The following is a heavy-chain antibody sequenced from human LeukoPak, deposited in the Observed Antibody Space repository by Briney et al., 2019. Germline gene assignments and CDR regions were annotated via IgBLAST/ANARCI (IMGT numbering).Heavy chain of an antibody. V-gene: IGHV4-34*01. Sequence: KPSETLSLTCTVSGGSISSYYWSWIRQPPGKGLEWIGEINHSGSTNYNPSLKSRVTISVDTSKNQFSLKLSSVTAADTAVYYCARGRSFGYSSSWYGARPGDHNWFDPWGQGTLVTVSS. CDR2: INHSGST. J-gene: IGHJ5*02. D-gene: IGHD6-13*01. CDR1: GGSISSYY. CDR3: ARGRSFGYSSSWYGARPGDHNWFDP.